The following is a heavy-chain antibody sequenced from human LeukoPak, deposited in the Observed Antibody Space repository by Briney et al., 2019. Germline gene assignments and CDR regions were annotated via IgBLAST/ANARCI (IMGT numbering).Heavy chain of an antibody. CDR2: TYYRSKLNT. V-gene: IGHV6-1*01. Sequence: SQTLSLTCALSGDIVSSNSASWNWVRQSPSRGLEWLGRTYYRSKLNTDYAASVKGRITINPDTSKHQFSLYLNSVTPEDTAVYYCARDPDSSYEWGPFDPWGQGTLVTVSS. CDR1: GDIVSSNSAS. J-gene: IGHJ5*02. CDR3: ARDPDSSYEWGPFDP. D-gene: IGHD1-26*01.